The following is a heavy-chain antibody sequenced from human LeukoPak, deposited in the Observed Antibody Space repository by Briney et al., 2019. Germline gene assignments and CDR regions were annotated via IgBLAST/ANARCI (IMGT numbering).Heavy chain of an antibody. CDR1: GFTFSSYG. CDR3: ARGGGYSYGYIDY. D-gene: IGHD5-18*01. Sequence: GGSLRLSCAASGFTFSSYGMHWVRRAPGKGLEGVSVIYSGGSTYYADSVKGRFTISRDNSKNTLYLQMNSLRAEDTAVYYCARGGGYSYGYIDYWGQGTLVTVSS. V-gene: IGHV3-53*01. J-gene: IGHJ4*02. CDR2: IYSGGST.